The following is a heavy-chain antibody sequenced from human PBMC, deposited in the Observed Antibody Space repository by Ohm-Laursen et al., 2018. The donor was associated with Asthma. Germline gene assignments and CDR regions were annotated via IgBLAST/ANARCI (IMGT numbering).Heavy chain of an antibody. V-gene: IGHV3-74*01. CDR3: ARIGPEWELPGREYSLIH. CDR2: LFPDGRRT. J-gene: IGHJ1*01. D-gene: IGHD1-26*01. Sequence: GSLRLSCSASGFTLGDYFMHWVRQGPGEGLLWISHLFPDGRRTNYADAVKGRFTISRDDANDLVYLQMNDLRAEDTALYYCARIGPEWELPGREYSLIHWGQGTLVTVSS. CDR1: GFTLGDYF.